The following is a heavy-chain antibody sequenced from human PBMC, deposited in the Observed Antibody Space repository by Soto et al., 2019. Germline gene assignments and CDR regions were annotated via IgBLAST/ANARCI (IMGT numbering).Heavy chain of an antibody. V-gene: IGHV3-7*01. J-gene: IGHJ4*02. Sequence: GGSLRLSCAASGFSVSNVWMTWVRQAPGKGLECLACINPDGSEKYYVDSVKGRFTISRDNARNSLYLQMNSLRADDTAVYYCARDSYDSSGHSTPFHYWGQGTLVTVSS. CDR3: ARDSYDSSGHSTPFHY. CDR1: GFSVSNVW. D-gene: IGHD3-22*01. CDR2: INPDGSEK.